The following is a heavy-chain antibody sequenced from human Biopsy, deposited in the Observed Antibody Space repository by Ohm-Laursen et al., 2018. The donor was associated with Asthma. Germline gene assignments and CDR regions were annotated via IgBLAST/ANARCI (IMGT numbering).Heavy chain of an antibody. CDR1: GGSMSSSSYY. D-gene: IGHD3-10*01. V-gene: IGHV4-39*02. J-gene: IGHJ4*02. Sequence: SDTLSLTCTASGGSMSSSSYYWGWIRQPPGKGLEWMGSISYTGSAYHNPSLKSRVTISVDTSKNHFSLKLSSVTAADTAVYYCARERAGYYGSGSYLGYWGQGTLVTVSS. CDR2: ISYTGSA. CDR3: ARERAGYYGSGSYLGY.